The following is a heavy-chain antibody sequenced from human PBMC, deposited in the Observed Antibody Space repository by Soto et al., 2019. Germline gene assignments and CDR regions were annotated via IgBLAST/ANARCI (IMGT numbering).Heavy chain of an antibody. CDR3: ARAARDYYDSSGYYQNWFDP. CDR2: IYYSGST. D-gene: IGHD3-22*01. J-gene: IGHJ5*02. V-gene: IGHV4-39*07. Sequence: SETLSLTCTVSGGSISSSSYYWGWIRQPPGKGLEWIGSIYYSGSTYYNPSLKSRVTISVDTSKNQFSLKLSSVTAADTAVYYCARAARDYYDSSGYYQNWFDPWGQGTLVTVSS. CDR1: GGSISSSSYY.